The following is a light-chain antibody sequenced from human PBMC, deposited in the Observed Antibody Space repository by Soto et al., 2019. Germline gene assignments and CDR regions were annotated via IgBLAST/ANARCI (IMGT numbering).Light chain of an antibody. CDR2: SIS. V-gene: IGKV1-12*01. CDR3: QQGDSMPFT. J-gene: IGKJ4*01. CDR1: QAIGSW. Sequence: DIQMTQYPSSVSASVGDRVTITCRATQAIGSWFAWYQQKPGKSPKLLISSISNLESGVPSRFSGSGSGTHFTLTISGLQPEDFATYYCQQGDSMPFTFGGGTKV.